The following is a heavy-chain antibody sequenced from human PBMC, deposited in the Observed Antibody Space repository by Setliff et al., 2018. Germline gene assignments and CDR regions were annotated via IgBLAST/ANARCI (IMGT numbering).Heavy chain of an antibody. V-gene: IGHV3-30*03. J-gene: IGHJ3*01. CDR2: ISSDGQVE. D-gene: IGHD1-26*01. CDR1: GFLFRGYG. CDR3: ARAHFDGSAPTDALDL. Sequence: GGSLRLSCAASGFLFRGYGMHWVRQAPGKGLEWVAAISSDGQVEYYGESVKGRFSVSRDNFFNTLSLQMNTLRLDDTALYYCARAHFDGSAPTDALDLWGQGAMVTVSS.